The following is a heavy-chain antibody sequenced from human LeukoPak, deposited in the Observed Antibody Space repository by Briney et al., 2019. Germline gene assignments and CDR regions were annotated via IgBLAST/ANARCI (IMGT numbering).Heavy chain of an antibody. CDR2: IYPGDSDT. Sequence: NHGESLKISCKGSGYSFTSYWIGWVRQMPGKGLEWMGIIYPGDSDTRYSPSFQGQVTISADKSISTAYLQWSSLKASDTAMYYCARLIYGGNSVGAFDIRGQGTMVTVSS. CDR1: GYSFTSYW. D-gene: IGHD4-23*01. V-gene: IGHV5-51*01. CDR3: ARLIYGGNSVGAFDI. J-gene: IGHJ3*02.